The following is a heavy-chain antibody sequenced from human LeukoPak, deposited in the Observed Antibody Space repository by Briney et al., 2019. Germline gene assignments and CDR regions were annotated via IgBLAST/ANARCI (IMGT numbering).Heavy chain of an antibody. J-gene: IGHJ6*02. CDR2: IIPIIGTA. Sequence: SVRVSCKASGYAFTDYYMHWVRQAPGQGLEWMGGIIPIIGTANYAQKFQGRVTITADESTSTAYMELSSLRSEDTAVYYCARSELPPKPAAATVYYYYYGMDVWGQGTTVTVSS. V-gene: IGHV1-69*13. CDR3: ARSELPPKPAAATVYYYYYGMDV. CDR1: GYAFTDYY. D-gene: IGHD2-2*01.